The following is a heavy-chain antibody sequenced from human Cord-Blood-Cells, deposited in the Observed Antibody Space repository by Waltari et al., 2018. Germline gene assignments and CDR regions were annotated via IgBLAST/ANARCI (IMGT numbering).Heavy chain of an antibody. V-gene: IGHV4-59*11. D-gene: IGHD1-26*01. Sequence: QVQLQESGPGLVKPSETLSLTCTVSGGSISSHYWSWIRQPPGKGLEWIGYIHYSGRTNYNPSLKSRVTRSVDTSKNQFSLELSAVTAADTAVYYCARGLLGATFDCWGQGTLVTVSS. CDR3: ARGLLGATFDC. CDR1: GGSISSHY. J-gene: IGHJ4*02. CDR2: IHYSGRT.